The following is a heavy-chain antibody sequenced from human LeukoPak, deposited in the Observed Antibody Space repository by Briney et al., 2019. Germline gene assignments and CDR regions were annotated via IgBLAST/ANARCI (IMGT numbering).Heavy chain of an antibody. CDR2: IHTSGST. Sequence: SETLSLTCIVSGGSISNYWSWIRQPAGKGLEWIGRIHTSGSTNYNPSLKSRVTMSVDTSKNQFSLKLSSVTAADTAVYYCARDGGYSGYFDYWGQGTLVTVSS. J-gene: IGHJ4*02. CDR1: GGSISNY. D-gene: IGHD5-12*01. CDR3: ARDGGYSGYFDY. V-gene: IGHV4-4*07.